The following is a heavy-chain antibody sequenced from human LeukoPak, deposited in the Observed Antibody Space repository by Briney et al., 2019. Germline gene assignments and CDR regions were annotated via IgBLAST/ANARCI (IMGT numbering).Heavy chain of an antibody. J-gene: IGHJ4*02. D-gene: IGHD6-19*01. V-gene: IGHV3-7*04. CDR3: AGGFSSGWTTHHFDY. Sequence: QTGGSLRLSCAASGFTFSSYWMSWVRQAPGKGLEWVANIKQGGTEKYHVDSVKGRFTISRDNAKNSLYLQMNSLRAEDTAVYYCAGGFSSGWTTHHFDYWGQGTLVTVSS. CDR1: GFTFSSYW. CDR2: IKQGGTEK.